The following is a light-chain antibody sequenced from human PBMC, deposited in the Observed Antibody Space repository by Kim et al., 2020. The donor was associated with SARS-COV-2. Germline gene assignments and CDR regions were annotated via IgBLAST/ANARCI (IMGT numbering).Light chain of an antibody. V-gene: IGKV1-27*01. CDR1: QGISNY. CDR2: AAS. J-gene: IGKJ1*01. CDR3: QKYNSAPPT. Sequence: ASVGDRLTIPCRASQGISNYLAWYQQNPGKVPKLLIYAASTVQSGVPSRFSGSGSGTDFTLTISSLQPEDVATYYCQKYNSAPPTFGQGTKVEIK.